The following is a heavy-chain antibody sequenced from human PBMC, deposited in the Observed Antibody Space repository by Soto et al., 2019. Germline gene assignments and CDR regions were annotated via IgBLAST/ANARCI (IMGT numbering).Heavy chain of an antibody. CDR1: GFSLTTSGVG. J-gene: IGHJ4*02. Sequence: QITLNESGPTVVRPTETLTLTCRFSGFSLTTSGVGVGWVRQSPGKAPEWLALLYWADDQRYSESLKRRLTITKDTSKNQVVLTVANLDPTDTATYYCAHRVLRTVFGLVTTTAIYFDFWGQGTPVAVSS. CDR2: LYWADDQ. D-gene: IGHD3-3*01. CDR3: AHRVLRTVFGLVTTTAIYFDF. V-gene: IGHV2-5*02.